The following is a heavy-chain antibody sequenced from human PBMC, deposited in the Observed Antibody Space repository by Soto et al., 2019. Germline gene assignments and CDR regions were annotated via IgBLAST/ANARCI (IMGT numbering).Heavy chain of an antibody. CDR1: GFTFSSYS. CDR3: ARDGGYGDYVLYHSWGSYNWFDP. CDR2: ISSSSSYI. D-gene: IGHD4-17*01. Sequence: EVQLVESGGGLVKPGGSLRLSCAASGFTFSSYSMNWVRQAPGKGLEWVSSISSSSSYIYYADSVKGRFTISRDNAKNSLYLQMNSLRAEDTAVYYCARDGGYGDYVLYHSWGSYNWFDPWGQGTLVTVSS. J-gene: IGHJ5*02. V-gene: IGHV3-21*01.